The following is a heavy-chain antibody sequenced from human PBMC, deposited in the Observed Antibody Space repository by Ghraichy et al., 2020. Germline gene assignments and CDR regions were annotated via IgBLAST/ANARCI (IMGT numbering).Heavy chain of an antibody. V-gene: IGHV3-66*01. D-gene: IGHD1-26*01. J-gene: IGHJ4*02. CDR2: IYSGGST. CDR3: AREGEDWELDRYYFDY. Sequence: GGSLRLSCAASGFTVSSKYMSWVRQAPGEGLEWVSIIYSGGSTYYADSVKGRFIISRDNSKNTLYLQMNSLRAEDTAVYYCAREGEDWELDRYYFDYWGQGTLVTVSS. CDR1: GFTVSSKY.